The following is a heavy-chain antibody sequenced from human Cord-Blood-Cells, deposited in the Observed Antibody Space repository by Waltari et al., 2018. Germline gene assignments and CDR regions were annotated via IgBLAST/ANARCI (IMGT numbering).Heavy chain of an antibody. Sequence: QVPLVDTGGGVVHPGTSLIPSCAASGFPFSCYRMHCLPQAPGKGLEWVAVIWYDGSNKYYADSVKGRFTISRDNSKNTLYLQMNSLRAEDTAVYYCARARITDYGDYYFDYWGQGTLVTVSS. J-gene: IGHJ4*02. V-gene: IGHV3-33*01. CDR3: ARARITDYGDYYFDY. D-gene: IGHD4-17*01. CDR2: IWYDGSNK. CDR1: GFPFSCYR.